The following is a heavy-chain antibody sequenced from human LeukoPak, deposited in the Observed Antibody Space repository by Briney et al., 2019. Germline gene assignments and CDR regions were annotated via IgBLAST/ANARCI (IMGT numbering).Heavy chain of an antibody. D-gene: IGHD3-10*01. Sequence: SETLSLTCTVSGGSISTSSYYWGWIRQPPGKGLEWIGSMYYSGSPYYNPSLQSRVTIYVDTSKNQLSLKLSSVIAADTAVYCCARLSRGSGSYYNVYYFDYWGQGSLVTVSS. CDR1: GGSISTSSYY. CDR2: MYYSGSP. J-gene: IGHJ4*02. CDR3: ARLSRGSGSYYNVYYFDY. V-gene: IGHV4-39*01.